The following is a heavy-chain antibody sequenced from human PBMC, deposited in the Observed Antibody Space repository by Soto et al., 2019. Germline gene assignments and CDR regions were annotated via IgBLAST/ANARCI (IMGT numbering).Heavy chain of an antibody. CDR2: ISYDGSNK. D-gene: IGHD4-17*01. J-gene: IGHJ4*02. Sequence: QVQLVESGGGVVQPGRSLRLSCAASGFTFSSYGMHWVRQAPGKGLEWVAVISYDGSNKYYADSVKGRFTISRDNSKNTLYLQMNSLRAEDTAEYYCAKAQPDYATVTTAISYWGQGTLVTVSS. CDR1: GFTFSSYG. V-gene: IGHV3-30*18. CDR3: AKAQPDYATVTTAISY.